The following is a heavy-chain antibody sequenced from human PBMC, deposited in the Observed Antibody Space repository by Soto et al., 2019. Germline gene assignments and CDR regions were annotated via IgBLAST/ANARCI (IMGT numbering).Heavy chain of an antibody. CDR1: GGGGSIRSSH. D-gene: IGHD3-22*01. V-gene: IGHV4-59*01. Sequence: SETLSLTCSVSGGGGSIRSSHWSWIRQAPGKGLEWIGFAHDIGYTNYNPSLKSRVAIAVDTSKNQFSLKLSSVTAADTAVYYCARDRRNDDSSGYYYAGVDYWGQGTLVTVSS. J-gene: IGHJ4*02. CDR2: AHDIGYT. CDR3: ARDRRNDDSSGYYYAGVDY.